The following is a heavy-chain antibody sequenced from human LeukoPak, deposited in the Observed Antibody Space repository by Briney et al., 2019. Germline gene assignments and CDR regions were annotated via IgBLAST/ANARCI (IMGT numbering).Heavy chain of an antibody. CDR1: GFTFSSYS. CDR2: ISSSSSTI. Sequence: GGSLRLSCAASGFTFSSYSMNWVRQAPGKGLEWVSYISSSSSTIYYADSVKGRFTISRDNAKNSLYLQMNSLRAEDTAVYYCARAPDADIVVVVAAPPSDYYYYMDVWGKGTTVTVSS. D-gene: IGHD2-15*01. CDR3: ARAPDADIVVVVAAPPSDYYYYMDV. J-gene: IGHJ6*03. V-gene: IGHV3-48*01.